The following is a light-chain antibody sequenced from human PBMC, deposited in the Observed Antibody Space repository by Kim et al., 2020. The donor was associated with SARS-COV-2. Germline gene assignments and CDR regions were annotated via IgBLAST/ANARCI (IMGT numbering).Light chain of an antibody. CDR2: DDN. CDR1: SGPIAANY. V-gene: IGLV6-57*03. CDR3: QSFASTSWV. J-gene: IGLJ3*02. Sequence: GKTVTISCTRGSGPIAANYVKWYQQRPVSAPTIVIFDDNRRPSGVPDRFSGSVDTFSNSASLTISGLKNEDESDYYCQSFASTSWVFGGGTKLTVL.